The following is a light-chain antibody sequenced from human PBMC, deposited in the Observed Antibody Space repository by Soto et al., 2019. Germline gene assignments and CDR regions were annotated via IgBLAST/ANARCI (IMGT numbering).Light chain of an antibody. Sequence: IQMTQSPSTLSAPVGDRVTITCRASQSVSSWLAWYQQKPGKAPKLLIHDASSLESGVPSTFGGSGSGTEFTLTISSLQPYDVATYFCQQYKSYPNTFGQGTKIEIK. CDR3: QQYKSYPNT. CDR2: DAS. J-gene: IGKJ2*01. V-gene: IGKV1-5*01. CDR1: QSVSSW.